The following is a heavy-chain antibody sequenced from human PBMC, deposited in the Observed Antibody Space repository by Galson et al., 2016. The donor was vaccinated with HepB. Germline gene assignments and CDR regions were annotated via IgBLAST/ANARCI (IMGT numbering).Heavy chain of an antibody. D-gene: IGHD2-8*02. CDR2: IAASGGGP. J-gene: IGHJ4*02. V-gene: IGHV3-23*01. Sequence: SLRLSCAASGFTFNHYAMNWVRQAPGKGLEWVSVIAASGGGPSYSGSVKGRFTISRDNSKNTLYLQMNNLRPEDSAVYFCAKPGGYNRGPFGFWGQVTLVTGSS. CDR1: GFTFNHYA. CDR3: AKPGGYNRGPFGF.